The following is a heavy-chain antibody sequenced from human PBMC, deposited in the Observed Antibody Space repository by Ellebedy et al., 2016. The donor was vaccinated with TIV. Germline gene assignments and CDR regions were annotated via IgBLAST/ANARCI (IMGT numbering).Heavy chain of an antibody. V-gene: IGHV3-21*01. D-gene: IGHD6-19*01. CDR1: GFTFSSYS. CDR2: ISSSSSYI. J-gene: IGHJ4*02. Sequence: PGGSLRLSCAASGFTFSSYSMNWVRQAPGKGLEWVSSISSSSSYIYYADSVKGRFTISRDNAKSSVYLQMNSLRAEDTAVYYCARGRGWYPYFDYWGQGTLVTVSS. CDR3: ARGRGWYPYFDY.